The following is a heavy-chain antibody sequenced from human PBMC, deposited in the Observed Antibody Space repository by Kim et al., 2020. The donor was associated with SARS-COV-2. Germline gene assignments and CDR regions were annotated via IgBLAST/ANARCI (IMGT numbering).Heavy chain of an antibody. Sequence: SETLSLTCTVSGGSISTYYWSWIRQPPGKGLEWIGYIYYSGSTTYNPSLKSRVTISVHTSKNQFSLKLSSVTAADTAVYYCARESRGYYIIDYWGQGTLV. CDR1: GGSISTYY. CDR3: ARESRGYYIIDY. V-gene: IGHV4-59*13. CDR2: IYYSGST. D-gene: IGHD3-22*01. J-gene: IGHJ4*02.